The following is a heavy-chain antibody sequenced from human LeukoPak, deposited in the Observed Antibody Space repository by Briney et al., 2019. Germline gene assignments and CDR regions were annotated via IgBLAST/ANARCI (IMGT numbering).Heavy chain of an antibody. CDR3: ARDGGYSYGPLYYFDY. J-gene: IGHJ4*02. D-gene: IGHD5-18*01. Sequence: ASVKVSCKASGYTFTSYYMHWVRQAPGQGLEWMGIINPSGGSTSYAQKFQGRVTMTRDTSMSTVYMELSSLRSEDTAVYYCARDGGYSYGPLYYFDYWGQGTLVTVSS. V-gene: IGHV1-46*01. CDR2: INPSGGST. CDR1: GYTFTSYY.